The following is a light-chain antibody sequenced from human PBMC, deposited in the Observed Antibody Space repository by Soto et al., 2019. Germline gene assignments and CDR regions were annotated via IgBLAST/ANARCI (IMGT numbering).Light chain of an antibody. Sequence: ILMTQSPATLSVSLGERATLSCRASQSVSNNLAWYQQKPGQAPRLLIYDASTRATGIPARFSGSGSGTEFTLTISGLQSEDFAVDYCQQYNNWPPWTGGQGTKVEIK. V-gene: IGKV3-15*01. J-gene: IGKJ1*01. CDR2: DAS. CDR1: QSVSNN. CDR3: QQYNNWPPWT.